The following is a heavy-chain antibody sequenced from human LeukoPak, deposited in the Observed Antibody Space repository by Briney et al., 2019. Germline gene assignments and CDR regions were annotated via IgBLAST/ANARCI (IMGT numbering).Heavy chain of an antibody. J-gene: IGHJ4*02. CDR2: ISSSGSYI. D-gene: IGHD5-24*01. CDR3: ARDSSVWLHEY. CDR1: GFSFSSYS. V-gene: IGHV3-21*01. Sequence: PGGSLRLSCAASGFSFSSYSMNWVRQAPGKGLEWVSSISSSGSYIYYADSLKGRFTISRDNAKNSLYLQMNSLRAEDTTVYYCARDSSVWLHEYWGQGTLVTVSS.